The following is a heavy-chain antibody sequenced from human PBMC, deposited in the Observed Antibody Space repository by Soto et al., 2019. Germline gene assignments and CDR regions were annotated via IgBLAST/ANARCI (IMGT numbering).Heavy chain of an antibody. CDR1: GGSISSGCYS. D-gene: IGHD2-2*01. V-gene: IGHV4-30-2*01. CDR2: IYHSGST. Sequence: SETLSLTCAVSGGSISSGCYSWRWIRQPPGKGLEWIGYIYHSGSTYYNPSLKSRVTISVDRSKNQFSLKLSSVTAADTAVYYCARVPDRWGQGTLVTVSS. J-gene: IGHJ5*02. CDR3: ARVPDR.